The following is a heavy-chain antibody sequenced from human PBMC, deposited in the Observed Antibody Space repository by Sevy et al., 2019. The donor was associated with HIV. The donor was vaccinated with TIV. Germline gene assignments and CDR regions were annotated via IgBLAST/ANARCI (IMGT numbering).Heavy chain of an antibody. CDR1: GYTFTSYY. V-gene: IGHV1-46*01. CDR2: INPSGGST. J-gene: IGHJ5*02. D-gene: IGHD6-13*01. CDR3: ARSNIVGYSSSPTIILWFDP. Sequence: ASVKVSCKASGYTFTSYYMHRVRQAPGQGLEWMGIINPSGGSTSYAQKFQGRVTMTRDTSTSTVYMELSSLRSEDTAVYYCARSNIVGYSSSPTIILWFDPWGQGTLVTVSS.